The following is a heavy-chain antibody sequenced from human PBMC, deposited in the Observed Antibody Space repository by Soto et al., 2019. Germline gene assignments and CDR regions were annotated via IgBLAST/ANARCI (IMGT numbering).Heavy chain of an antibody. CDR3: ARAIRSTLMVPNFDF. CDR1: GYTFTDYG. J-gene: IGHJ4*02. CDR2: ISGYNGNT. D-gene: IGHD2-8*01. Sequence: QFQRVQSGAEVKKPGASVKVSCKASGYTFTDYGISWVPQAPGQGIGWMGWISGYNGNTKYAQDLQGRVTLTTDTSTSTAYMELRSLRADDTAVYYCARAIRSTLMVPNFDFWGQGTLLTVSS. V-gene: IGHV1-18*01.